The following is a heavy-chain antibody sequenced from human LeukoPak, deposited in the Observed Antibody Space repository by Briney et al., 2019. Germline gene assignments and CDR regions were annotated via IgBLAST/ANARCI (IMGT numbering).Heavy chain of an antibody. CDR3: AKDPGASVSGFYMDV. V-gene: IGHV3-30*02. J-gene: IGHJ6*03. D-gene: IGHD2-8*02. CDR1: GFTFRNYG. CDR2: IWRDGNNR. Sequence: GGSLRLPCATSGFTFRNYGMHWVRQATGKGLEWVSFIWRDGNNRFYANSVQGRFTISRDNSKKMLYLQMDTLRAEDTALYFCAKDPGASVSGFYMDVWGKGATVIVSS.